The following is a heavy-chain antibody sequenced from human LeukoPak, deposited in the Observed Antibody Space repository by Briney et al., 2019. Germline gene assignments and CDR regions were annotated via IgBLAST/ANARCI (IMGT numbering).Heavy chain of an antibody. Sequence: GGSLRLSCAASGFTFSSYWMHWVRQAPGKGLVWVSRINSDGSSTSYADSVKGRFTISRDNAKNTLYLQMNSLRAEDTAVYYCAREAVAGFGEGHWGQGTLVTVSS. CDR2: INSDGSST. CDR1: GFTFSSYW. J-gene: IGHJ4*02. V-gene: IGHV3-74*01. D-gene: IGHD6-19*01. CDR3: AREAVAGFGEGH.